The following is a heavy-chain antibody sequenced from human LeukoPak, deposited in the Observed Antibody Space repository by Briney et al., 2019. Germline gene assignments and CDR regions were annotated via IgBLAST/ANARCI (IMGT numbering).Heavy chain of an antibody. CDR2: INHSGST. CDR3: ARRRFTYYYDSSGYYLAGDAFDI. V-gene: IGHV4-34*01. D-gene: IGHD3-22*01. J-gene: IGHJ3*02. Sequence: PSETLSLTCAVSGGSFSAYYWSWIRQPPGKGLEWIGEINHSGSTNYNPSLKSRVTISVDTSKNQFSLKLSSVTAADTAVYYCARRRFTYYYDSSGYYLAGDAFDIWGQGTMVTVSS. CDR1: GGSFSAYY.